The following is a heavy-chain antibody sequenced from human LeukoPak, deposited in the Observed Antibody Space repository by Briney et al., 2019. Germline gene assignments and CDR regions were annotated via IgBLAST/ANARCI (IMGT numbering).Heavy chain of an antibody. CDR1: GFTFSSHA. Sequence: PGGSLRLSCEASGFTFSSHAMSWVRQGPGKGLEWVSVISQSGDVTYYADSVKGRFTISRDNSKSTLYLQVSSLRAEDTAVYYCAKKREGMAAANWFDPWGQGTLVTVSS. CDR3: AKKREGMAAANWFDP. J-gene: IGHJ5*02. V-gene: IGHV3-23*01. D-gene: IGHD6-13*01. CDR2: ISQSGDVT.